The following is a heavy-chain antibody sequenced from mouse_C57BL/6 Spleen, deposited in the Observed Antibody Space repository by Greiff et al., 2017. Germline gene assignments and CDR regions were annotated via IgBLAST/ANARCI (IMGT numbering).Heavy chain of an antibody. CDR2: IWRGGST. CDR1: GFSLTSYG. J-gene: IGHJ4*01. V-gene: IGHV2-2*01. CDR3: ARKNYAMDY. Sequence: VKLMESGPGLVQPSQCLSITCTASGFSLTSYGVHWVRQSPGKGLEWLGVIWRGGSTDYNAAFISRLSISKDNSKSQVFFKMNSLQADDTAIYYCARKNYAMDYWGQGTSVTVSS.